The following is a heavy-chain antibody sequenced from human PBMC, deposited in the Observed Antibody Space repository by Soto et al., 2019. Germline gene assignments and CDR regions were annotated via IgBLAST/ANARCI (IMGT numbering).Heavy chain of an antibody. CDR1: GYTFTSHY. D-gene: IGHD2-2*01. Sequence: QVQLVQSGAEVKKPGASVKVSCRASGYTFTSHYIHWVRQAPGQGLEWMGTINPSGGGTIYAQKFQGRVTVTRDTSTSTVYMALSSLRSEDTAVYYCGRDAEKSYHYYAMDVWGQGTTVTVSS. J-gene: IGHJ6*02. CDR3: GRDAEKSYHYYAMDV. CDR2: INPSGGGT. V-gene: IGHV1-46*03.